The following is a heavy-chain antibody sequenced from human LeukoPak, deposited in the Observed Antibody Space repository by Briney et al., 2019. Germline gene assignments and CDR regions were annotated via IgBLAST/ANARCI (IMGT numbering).Heavy chain of an antibody. CDR1: GFTFSSYA. D-gene: IGHD2-2*02. J-gene: IGHJ4*02. CDR3: ARDRTRWDIVVVPAAIFDY. CDR2: ISYDGSNK. Sequence: GGSLRLSCAASGFTFSSYAMHWVRQAPGKGLEWVAVISYDGSNKYYADSVKGRFTISRGNSKNTLYLQMNSLRAEDTAVYYCARDRTRWDIVVVPAAIFDYWGQGTLVTVSS. V-gene: IGHV3-30-3*01.